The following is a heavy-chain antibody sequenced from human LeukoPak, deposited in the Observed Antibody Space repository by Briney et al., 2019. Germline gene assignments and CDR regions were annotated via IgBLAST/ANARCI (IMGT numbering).Heavy chain of an antibody. CDR1: GFTFDDYG. CDR3: AEENYYDSSGLSL. V-gene: IGHV3-9*01. D-gene: IGHD3-22*01. CDR2: ISWNSGSI. Sequence: QPGRSLRFSCAASGFTFDDYGMHWVRQAPGKGREWVSGISWNSGSIGYADSVKGRFTISRDNAKNSLYLQMNSLRAEDTALYYCAEENYYDSSGLSLWGQGTIVSLSS. J-gene: IGHJ4*02.